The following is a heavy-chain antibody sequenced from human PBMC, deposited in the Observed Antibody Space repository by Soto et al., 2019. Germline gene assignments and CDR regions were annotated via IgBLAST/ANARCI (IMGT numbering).Heavy chain of an antibody. CDR2: INSDGSIT. V-gene: IGHV3-74*01. J-gene: IGHJ4*02. D-gene: IGHD1-1*01. CDR1: GFTFSNYW. CDR3: ARYPFRNDHDQC. Sequence: GGSLRLSCAASGFTFSNYWIHWVRQAPGKGLVWVSRINSDGSITDYADSVKGRFTMSRDNVEKTVFLQMNSLRAEDTAVYYCARYPFRNDHDQCWGQGTLXTVS.